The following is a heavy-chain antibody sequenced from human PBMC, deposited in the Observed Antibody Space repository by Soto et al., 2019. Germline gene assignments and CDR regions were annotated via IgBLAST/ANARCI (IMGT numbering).Heavy chain of an antibody. J-gene: IGHJ6*03. Sequence: EVQLVESGGGLVKPGGSLRLSCAASGFTFSSYSMNWVRQAPGKGLEWVSSISSSSSYIYYADSVKGRFTISRDNAKNSLYLQMNSLRAEDTAVYYCARSGGSIAAAGTTHYYYYMDVWGKGTTVTVS. D-gene: IGHD6-13*01. CDR2: ISSSSSYI. CDR1: GFTFSSYS. CDR3: ARSGGSIAAAGTTHYYYYMDV. V-gene: IGHV3-21*01.